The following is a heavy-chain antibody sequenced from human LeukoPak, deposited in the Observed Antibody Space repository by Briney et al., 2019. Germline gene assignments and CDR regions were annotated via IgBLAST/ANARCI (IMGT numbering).Heavy chain of an antibody. V-gene: IGHV4-61*02. Sequence: SQTLSLTCTASGFSISSGSYYWSWMRQPAGKGLGWIVRIYTSGSTNYNPSLKSRVTISVDTSQNQFSLKMSSVTAADTAVYYCAKGYFDYWGQGTLVTVSS. CDR1: GFSISSGSYY. J-gene: IGHJ4*02. CDR3: AKGYFDY. CDR2: IYTSGST.